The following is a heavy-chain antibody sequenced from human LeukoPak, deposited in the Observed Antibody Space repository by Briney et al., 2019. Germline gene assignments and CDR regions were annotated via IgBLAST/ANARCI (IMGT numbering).Heavy chain of an antibody. CDR3: ARVGGRLWFGELLYHFDY. J-gene: IGHJ4*02. V-gene: IGHV4-59*01. D-gene: IGHD3-10*01. CDR2: IYYSGST. CDR1: GGSISSYY. Sequence: SETLSLTCTVSGGSISSYYWSWIRQPPGKGLEWIGYIYYSGSTNYNPSLKSRVTISVDTSKNQFSLKLSSVTAADTAVYYCARVGGRLWFGELLYHFDYWGQGTLVTVSS.